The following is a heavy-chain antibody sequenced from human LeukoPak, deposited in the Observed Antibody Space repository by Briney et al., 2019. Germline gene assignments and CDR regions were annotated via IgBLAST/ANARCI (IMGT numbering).Heavy chain of an antibody. Sequence: GGSLRLSCAASGFTFDDYTMHWVRQAPGKGLEGVSLISWDGGSTYYADSVKGRFTISRDNSKNSLYLQMNSLRTEDTALYYCAKDISGGVRGVTIDYWGQGTLVTVSS. CDR1: GFTFDDYT. D-gene: IGHD3-10*01. V-gene: IGHV3-43*01. J-gene: IGHJ4*02. CDR2: ISWDGGST. CDR3: AKDISGGVRGVTIDY.